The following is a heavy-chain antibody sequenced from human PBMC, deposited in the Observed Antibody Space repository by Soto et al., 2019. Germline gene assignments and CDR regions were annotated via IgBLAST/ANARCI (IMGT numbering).Heavy chain of an antibody. J-gene: IGHJ6*01. CDR1: GYPFTSYD. CDR3: ARNDLYYDILTDGWEGMAV. Sequence: GSVKGSCKASGYPFTSYDINCVREATGQGLEWIGWMNPNSGNTGYAQKFQGRVTMTRNTSISTAYMELSSLRSEDTAVYYCARNDLYYDILTDGWEGMAVWGQGTPVTVSS. CDR2: MNPNSGNT. V-gene: IGHV1-8*01. D-gene: IGHD3-9*01.